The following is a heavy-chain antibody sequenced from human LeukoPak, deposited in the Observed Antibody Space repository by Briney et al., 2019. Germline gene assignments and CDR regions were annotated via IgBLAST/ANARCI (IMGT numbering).Heavy chain of an antibody. D-gene: IGHD3-10*01. V-gene: IGHV3-23*01. Sequence: PGGSLRLSCAASGFTFSSSAMSWVRQAPGKGLEWASAISGSGGSTYYADSVKGRFTISRDNSKNTLYLQMNSLRAEDTAVYYCAKPYYYGSSDYYYYMDVWGKGTTVTISS. J-gene: IGHJ6*03. CDR2: ISGSGGST. CDR3: AKPYYYGSSDYYYYMDV. CDR1: GFTFSSSA.